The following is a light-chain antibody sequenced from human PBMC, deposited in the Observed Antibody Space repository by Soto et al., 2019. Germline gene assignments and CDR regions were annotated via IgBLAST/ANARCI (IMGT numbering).Light chain of an antibody. V-gene: IGLV2-14*01. J-gene: IGLJ1*01. CDR3: SSYSSSNTLV. CDR1: SSDVGGHYY. Sequence: QSVLTQPASVSGSPGQSTTISCTGTSSDVGGHYYVSWYQHHPGKAPKLMIYEVSNRASGVSNRFSGSKSGNTASLTISGLQTEDEADYYCSSYSSSNTLVFGPGTKLTVL. CDR2: EVS.